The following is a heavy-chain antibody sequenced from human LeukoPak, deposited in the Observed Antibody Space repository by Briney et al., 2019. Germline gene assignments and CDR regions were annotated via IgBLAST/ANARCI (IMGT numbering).Heavy chain of an antibody. CDR3: AIHYTEDIVVGPAASPETRNNWFDP. D-gene: IGHD2-2*01. CDR1: GGSFSSYY. V-gene: IGHV4-59*08. CDR2: IYYSGST. J-gene: IGHJ5*02. Sequence: SETLSLTCAVYGGSFSSYYWSWIRQPPGKGLEWIGYIYYSGSTNYNPSLKSRVTISVDTSKNQFSLKLRSVTAADTALYYCAIHYTEDIVVGPAASPETRNNWFDPWGQGTLVTVSS.